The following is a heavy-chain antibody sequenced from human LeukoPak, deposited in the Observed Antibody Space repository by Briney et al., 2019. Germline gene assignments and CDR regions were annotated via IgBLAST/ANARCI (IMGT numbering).Heavy chain of an antibody. V-gene: IGHV3-23*01. CDR3: ARDRRISMVRGVSYFDY. CDR2: ISGSGGST. J-gene: IGHJ4*02. Sequence: GGSLRLSCAASGFTFSSYAMSWVRQAPGKGLEWVSAISGSGGSTYYADSVKDRFTISRDNSKNTLYLQMNSLRAEDTAVYYCARDRRISMVRGVSYFDYWGQGTLVTVSS. D-gene: IGHD3-10*01. CDR1: GFTFSSYA.